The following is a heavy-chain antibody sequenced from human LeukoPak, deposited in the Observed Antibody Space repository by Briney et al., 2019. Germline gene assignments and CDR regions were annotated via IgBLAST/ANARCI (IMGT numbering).Heavy chain of an antibody. V-gene: IGHV3-7*01. CDR1: GFTFSNYW. J-gene: IGHJ4*02. CDR2: IRQDGGET. CDR3: ARPPYSGGWYLMF. D-gene: IGHD6-19*01. Sequence: GGSLRLSCAASGFTFSNYWMRWVRLPPGKGLEWVANIRQDGGETYYVDSVKGRFTISRDNTKNSLYLQMNSLRAEDTAVYYCARPPYSGGWYLMFWGQGTLVTVSS.